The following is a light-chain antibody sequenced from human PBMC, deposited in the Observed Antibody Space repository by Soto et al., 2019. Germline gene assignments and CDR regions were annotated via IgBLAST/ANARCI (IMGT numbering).Light chain of an antibody. V-gene: IGKV1-27*01. Sequence: IQMTNSVSSLSASVEDRINSTCRASEGISVYLAWYQQRPGNAPKLLIYASSILQSGIPPRFSGTRSDTEFTLAISSLQPDDFATYYCQHYNSYSEAFGQGSMVDIK. CDR3: QHYNSYSEA. CDR1: EGISVY. J-gene: IGKJ1*01. CDR2: ASS.